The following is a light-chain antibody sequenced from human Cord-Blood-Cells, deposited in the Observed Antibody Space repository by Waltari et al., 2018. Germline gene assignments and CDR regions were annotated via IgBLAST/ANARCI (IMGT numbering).Light chain of an antibody. CDR3: SSYTSSSTV. V-gene: IGLV2-14*01. Sequence: QSALTQPSSVSGSPGQSITISSTGISSDVGGYNYVSWDQQQPGQSPKLMIYDLSNRPSGVSNRFSGSTSGNTASLTISGLQAEDEADYYCSSYTSSSTVFGTGTKVTVL. CDR1: SSDVGGYNY. J-gene: IGLJ1*01. CDR2: DLS.